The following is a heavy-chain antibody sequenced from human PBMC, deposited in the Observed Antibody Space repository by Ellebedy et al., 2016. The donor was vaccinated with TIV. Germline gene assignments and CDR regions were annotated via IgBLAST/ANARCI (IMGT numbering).Heavy chain of an antibody. V-gene: IGHV3-11*04. CDR2: ISSSGSTI. D-gene: IGHD5-18*01. CDR3: ARDKWIQLWQGNPSYYGMDV. J-gene: IGHJ6*02. CDR1: GFTFSDYY. Sequence: GESLKISCAASGFTFSDYYMSWIRQAPGKGLEWVSYISSSGSTIYYADSVKGRFTISRDNAKNSLYLQMNSLRAEDTAVYYCARDKWIQLWQGNPSYYGMDVWGQGTTVTVSS.